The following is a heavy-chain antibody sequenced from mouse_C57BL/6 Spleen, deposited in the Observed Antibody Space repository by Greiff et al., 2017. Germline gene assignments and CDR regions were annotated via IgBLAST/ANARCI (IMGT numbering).Heavy chain of an antibody. CDR2: IYPGSGST. J-gene: IGHJ2*01. V-gene: IGHV1-55*01. Sequence: VQLQQPGAELVKPGASVKMSCKASGYTFTSYWLTWVKQRPGQGLEWIGDIYPGSGSTTYNEKFKSKATLTVDTSSSTAYMQLSSLPSEDSAVYYCARKDGYYFDYWGQGTTLTVSS. D-gene: IGHD2-3*01. CDR1: GYTFTSYW. CDR3: ARKDGYYFDY.